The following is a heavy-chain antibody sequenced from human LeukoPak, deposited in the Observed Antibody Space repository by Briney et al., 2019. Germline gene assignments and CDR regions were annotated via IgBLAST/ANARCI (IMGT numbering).Heavy chain of an antibody. D-gene: IGHD6-13*01. J-gene: IGHJ4*02. CDR2: IYSGGST. Sequence: PGGSLRLSCAASGFTFSSYSMSWVRQAPGKGLEWVSVIYSGGSTYYADSVKGRFTISRHNSKSTLYLQMNSLRAEDTAVYYCARALLGTAAAVTLYYFDYWGQGTLVTVSS. V-gene: IGHV3-53*04. CDR1: GFTFSSYS. CDR3: ARALLGTAAAVTLYYFDY.